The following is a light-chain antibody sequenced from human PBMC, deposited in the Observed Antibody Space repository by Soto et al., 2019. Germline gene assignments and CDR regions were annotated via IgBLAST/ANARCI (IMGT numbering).Light chain of an antibody. Sequence: IQLTQTPSSLSASVGDRVTITCRASQTISSWLAWYQQKPGKAPKLLIYDASSLESGVPSRCSGSGARTEFTLTISSLQPADFATYYCQQYNSYPWTFGQGTKVDIK. J-gene: IGKJ1*01. V-gene: IGKV1-5*01. CDR1: QTISSW. CDR3: QQYNSYPWT. CDR2: DAS.